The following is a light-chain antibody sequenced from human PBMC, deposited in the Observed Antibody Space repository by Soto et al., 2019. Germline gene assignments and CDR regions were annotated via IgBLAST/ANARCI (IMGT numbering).Light chain of an antibody. CDR1: QSISSW. CDR2: DAS. Sequence: DIQMTQSPSTLSASVGDRVTITCRASQSISSWLAWYQQKPGKAPKLLIYDASSLESGVPSRFSGSGSATEFTLTISSLQPDDFETYYCQQYNSYQWKFGQGTKVDI. CDR3: QQYNSYQWK. J-gene: IGKJ1*01. V-gene: IGKV1-5*01.